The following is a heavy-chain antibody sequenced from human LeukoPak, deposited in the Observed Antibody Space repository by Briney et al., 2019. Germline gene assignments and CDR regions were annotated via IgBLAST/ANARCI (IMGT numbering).Heavy chain of an antibody. D-gene: IGHD1-20*01. J-gene: IGHJ4*02. Sequence: SETLSLTCAVYGGSFSGYYWSWIRQPPGKGLEWIGEINHSGSTNYNPSLKSRVTISVDTSKNQFSLKLSSVTAADTAVYYCARDSPPARITGTTGGHFDYWGQGTLVTVSS. V-gene: IGHV4-34*01. CDR1: GGSFSGYY. CDR3: ARDSPPARITGTTGGHFDY. CDR2: INHSGST.